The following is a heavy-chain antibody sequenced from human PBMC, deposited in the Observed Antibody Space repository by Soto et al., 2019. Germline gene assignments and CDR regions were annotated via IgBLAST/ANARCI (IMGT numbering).Heavy chain of an antibody. D-gene: IGHD1-7*01. CDR3: PRDGRIRDNWNSLGD. CDR2: ISYDGSNK. CDR1: GFTFSSYA. Sequence: GGSLRLSCAASGFTFSSYAMHWVRQAPGKGLEWVAVISYDGSNKYYAASVKGRFTISRDNSKNTLYLQMNSLRAEDTAVFYCPRDGRIRDNWNSLGDWGQGTLVNVS. J-gene: IGHJ4*02. V-gene: IGHV3-30*04.